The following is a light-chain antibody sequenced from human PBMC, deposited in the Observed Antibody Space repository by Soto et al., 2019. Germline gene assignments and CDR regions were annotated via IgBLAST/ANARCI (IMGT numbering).Light chain of an antibody. V-gene: IGKV3-15*01. CDR2: GAS. J-gene: IGKJ2*01. CDR1: QSVSSN. CDR3: QQYNKWPPMYT. Sequence: EIVMTQSPATLSVSPGERATLSCRASQSVSSNLAWYQQKPGQAPRLLINGASTRATGIPARFSGSGSETEFTLTISSLQSEDFAVYYCQQYNKWPPMYTFGQGTKLEIK.